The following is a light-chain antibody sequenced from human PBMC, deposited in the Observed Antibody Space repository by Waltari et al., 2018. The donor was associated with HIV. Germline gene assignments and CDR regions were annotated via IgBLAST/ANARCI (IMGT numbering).Light chain of an antibody. Sequence: QSALTQPASVSGSPGQSITISCTGTSSDVGGYHYVSWYQQHPVKAPKLMLYEVSYRPSGVSNRFSVSKSGNTASLTISGLQAEDEADYYCSSYTSTSTVFGGGTKLTVL. CDR2: EVS. J-gene: IGLJ3*02. CDR1: SSDVGGYHY. V-gene: IGLV2-14*01. CDR3: SSYTSTSTV.